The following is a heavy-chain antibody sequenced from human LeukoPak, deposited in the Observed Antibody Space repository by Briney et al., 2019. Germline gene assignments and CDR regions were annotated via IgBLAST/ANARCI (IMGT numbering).Heavy chain of an antibody. Sequence: SETLSLTCTVSGGSISSYYWSWIRQPPGKGLEWIGYISYSGSTNFNPSLKSRVTISVDTSKNQFSLKLSSVTAADTAVYYCAGHKQWLVDFDYWGQGTLVTVSS. V-gene: IGHV4-59*01. D-gene: IGHD6-19*01. CDR1: GGSISSYY. CDR3: AGHKQWLVDFDY. CDR2: ISYSGST. J-gene: IGHJ4*02.